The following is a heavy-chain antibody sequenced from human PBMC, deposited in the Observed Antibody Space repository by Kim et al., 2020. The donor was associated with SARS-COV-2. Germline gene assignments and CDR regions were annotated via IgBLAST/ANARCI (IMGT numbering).Heavy chain of an antibody. CDR3: ARGDYYYGSGSYWSDY. J-gene: IGHJ4*02. V-gene: IGHV3-33*08. Sequence: GGSLRLSCAASGFTFSSYGMHWVRQAPGKGLEWVAVIWYDGSNKYYADSVKGRFTISRDNSKNTLYLQMNSLRAEDTAVYYCARGDYYYGSGSYWSDYWGQGTLVTVSS. D-gene: IGHD3-10*01. CDR2: IWYDGSNK. CDR1: GFTFSSYG.